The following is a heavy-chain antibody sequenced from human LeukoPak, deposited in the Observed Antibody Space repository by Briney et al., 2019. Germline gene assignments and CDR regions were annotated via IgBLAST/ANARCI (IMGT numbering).Heavy chain of an antibody. V-gene: IGHV3-30*02. CDR1: GFTFSSYG. CDR2: MRYDGSNK. D-gene: IGHD6-19*01. J-gene: IGHJ1*01. Sequence: GGYLRLSCAASGFTFSSYGMHWVRQAPGKGLEWVAFMRYDGSNKYYADSVKGRFTISRDNSKNMLYLQMNSLRAEDTAVYYCARGGKRAVAGTRSPQYFQHWGQGTLVTVSS. CDR3: ARGGKRAVAGTRSPQYFQH.